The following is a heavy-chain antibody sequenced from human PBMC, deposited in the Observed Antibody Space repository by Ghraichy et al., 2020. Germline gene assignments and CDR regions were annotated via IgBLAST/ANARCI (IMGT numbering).Heavy chain of an antibody. D-gene: IGHD3-10*01. CDR3: ARAPTMVRGVTYYYYGMDV. CDR2: IYYSGST. CDR1: GGSISSYY. J-gene: IGHJ6*02. V-gene: IGHV4-59*01. Sequence: GSLRLSCTVSGGSISSYYWSWIRQPPGKGLEWIGYIYYSGSTNYNPSLKSRVTISVDTSKNQFSLKLSSVTAADTAVYYCARAPTMVRGVTYYYYGMDVWGQGTTVTVSS.